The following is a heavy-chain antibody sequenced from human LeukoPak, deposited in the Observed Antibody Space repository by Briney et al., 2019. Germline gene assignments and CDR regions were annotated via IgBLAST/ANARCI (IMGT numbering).Heavy chain of an antibody. CDR2: IYYSGST. Sequence: PSETLSLTCTVSGGSISSYYWSWIRQPPGKGLEWNGYIYYSGSTNYNPSLKSRVTISVDTSKNQFSLKLSSVTAADTAVYYCARGYGGIPYYFDYWGQGTLVTVSS. D-gene: IGHD4-23*01. CDR3: ARGYGGIPYYFDY. V-gene: IGHV4-59*01. J-gene: IGHJ4*02. CDR1: GGSISSYY.